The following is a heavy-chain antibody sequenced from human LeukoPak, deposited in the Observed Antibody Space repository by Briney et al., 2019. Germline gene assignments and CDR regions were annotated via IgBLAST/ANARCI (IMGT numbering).Heavy chain of an antibody. CDR2: ISSSSSYI. V-gene: IGHV3-21*01. CDR3: ARSYDSSGYYNSDY. D-gene: IGHD3-22*01. Sequence: GGSLRLSCAVSGFTFSSYSMNWVRQAPGKGLEWVSSISSSSSYIYYADSVKGRFTISRDNAKNSLYLQVNSLRAEDTAVYYCARSYDSSGYYNSDYWGQGTLVTVSS. CDR1: GFTFSSYS. J-gene: IGHJ4*02.